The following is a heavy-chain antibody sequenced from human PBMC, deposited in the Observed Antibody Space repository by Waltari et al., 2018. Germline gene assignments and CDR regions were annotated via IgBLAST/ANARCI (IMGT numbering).Heavy chain of an antibody. J-gene: IGHJ6*02. D-gene: IGHD3-22*01. Sequence: VQLVESGGGVVQPGRSLSLYCEASGFPFSRSVLHWVAQAPGKGLGWVAVISYDGSNKYYADSVKGRFTSSRDNAKNELYLQVNSLRAEDTAVYYCARILLKEVGGPPRYYYHFGMDVWDQGTTVTVSS. CDR3: ARILLKEVGGPPRYYYHFGMDV. CDR2: ISYDGSNK. V-gene: IGHV3-30*19. CDR1: GFPFSRSV.